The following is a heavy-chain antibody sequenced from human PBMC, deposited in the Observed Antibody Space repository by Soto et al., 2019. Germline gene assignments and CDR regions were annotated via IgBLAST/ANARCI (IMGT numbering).Heavy chain of an antibody. CDR1: GYSFIRYG. V-gene: IGHV1-18*04. CDR2: INAYNGYT. D-gene: IGHD2-8*01. Sequence: ASVKVSCKASGYSFIRYGINWVRQAPGQGLEGMGWINAYNGYTNYAQKLQGRVTLTADTSTSTAYMELRSLRSDDTAVYFCARDDCTTGVCYIGYWGQGTLVTVSS. J-gene: IGHJ4*02. CDR3: ARDDCTTGVCYIGY.